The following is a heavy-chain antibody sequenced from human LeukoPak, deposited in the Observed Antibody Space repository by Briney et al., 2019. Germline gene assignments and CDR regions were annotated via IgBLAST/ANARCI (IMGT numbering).Heavy chain of an antibody. V-gene: IGHV4-59*01. CDR1: GGSISSYH. CDR3: TRSLGVVIHGGMDV. CDR2: IYYTGST. J-gene: IGHJ6*02. D-gene: IGHD3-3*01. Sequence: SETLSLTCTVSGGSISSYHWSWIRQPPGKGLEWIGHIYYTGSTNYNPSLKSRVAISLNTSKNQFSLKLSSVTAADTAVYYCTRSLGVVIHGGMDVWGQGTTVTVSS.